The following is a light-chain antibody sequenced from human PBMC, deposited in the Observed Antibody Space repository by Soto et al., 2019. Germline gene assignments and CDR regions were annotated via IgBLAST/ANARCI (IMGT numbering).Light chain of an antibody. CDR2: AAS. J-gene: IGKJ2*01. V-gene: IGKV1-39*01. Sequence: DIQMTQSPSSLSASVGDRVTITCLASQSISSYLNWYQQKPGKAPKLLIYAASSLQSGVPSRLSGSGSGTDFTLTISSLQPEDFATYYCQQSYSTPYTFGQGTKLEIK. CDR1: QSISSY. CDR3: QQSYSTPYT.